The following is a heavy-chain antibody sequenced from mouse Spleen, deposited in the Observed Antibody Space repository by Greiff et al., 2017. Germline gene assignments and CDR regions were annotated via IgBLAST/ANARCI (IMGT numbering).Heavy chain of an antibody. V-gene: IGHV14-3*01. CDR3: ARSNYQRWYFDV. D-gene: IGHD2-1*01. Sequence: DVKLVESVAELVRPGASVKLSCTASGFNIKNTYMHWVKQRPEQGLEWIGRIDPANGNTKYAPKFQGKATITADTSSNTAYLQLSSLTSEDTAIYYCARSNYQRWYFDVWGAGTTVTVSS. CDR1: GFNIKNTY. CDR2: IDPANGNT. J-gene: IGHJ1*01.